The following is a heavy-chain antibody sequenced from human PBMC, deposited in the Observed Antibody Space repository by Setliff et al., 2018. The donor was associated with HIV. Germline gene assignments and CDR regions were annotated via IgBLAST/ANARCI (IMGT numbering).Heavy chain of an antibody. J-gene: IGHJ3*02. Sequence: PGGSLRLSCAASGFTFTDYYMYWVRQAPAKGLEWVSAISYDGKTTHYADSVKGRFTISRDNSKNTLYLQMNSLRAEDTAVYYCARDDPSWTTVTTRAFDIWGQGTMVTVSS. CDR1: GFTFTDYY. CDR3: ARDDPSWTTVTTRAFDI. CDR2: ISYDGKTT. V-gene: IGHV3-30*03. D-gene: IGHD4-17*01.